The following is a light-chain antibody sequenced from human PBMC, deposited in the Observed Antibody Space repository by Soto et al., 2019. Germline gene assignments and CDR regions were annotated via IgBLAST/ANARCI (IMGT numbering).Light chain of an antibody. Sequence: QSVLTQPPSASGTPGQRVTISCSGSSSNIGSNYVCWYQQLPGTAPKLLIYRSDQRPSGVPDRFSGSKSGTSASLAISGLRSEDEADYDCAAWDDSLSGVVFGGGTKLTVL. CDR3: AAWDDSLSGVV. V-gene: IGLV1-47*01. CDR2: RSD. J-gene: IGLJ2*01. CDR1: SSNIGSNY.